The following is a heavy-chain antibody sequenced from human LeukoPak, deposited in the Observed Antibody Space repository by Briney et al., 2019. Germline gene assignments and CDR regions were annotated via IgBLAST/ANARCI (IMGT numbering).Heavy chain of an antibody. D-gene: IGHD3-22*01. CDR1: GGSISSSSYY. J-gene: IGHJ4*02. CDR2: IYYSGST. Sequence: SETLSLTCTVSGGSISSSSYYWGWIRQPPGKGLEWIGSIYYSGSTFYNPSLKSRVTISVDTSKNQFSLKLSSVTAADTAVYYCARLNQYYYDSSPGHYWGQGTLVTVSS. V-gene: IGHV4-39*07. CDR3: ARLNQYYYDSSPGHY.